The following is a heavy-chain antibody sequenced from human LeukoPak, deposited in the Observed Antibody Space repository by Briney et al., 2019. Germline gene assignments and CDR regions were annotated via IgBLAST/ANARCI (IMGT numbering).Heavy chain of an antibody. CDR2: IYSGGST. V-gene: IGHV3-66*02. CDR3: ARAGKDTAMVKVGVYYYYMDV. Sequence: GGSLRLSCAASGFTVSSNYMSWVRQAPGKGVEWGSGIYSGGSTSYADSVKGRFTISRDNSKNTLYLQMNSLRAEDTAVYYCARAGKDTAMVKVGVYYYYMDVWGKGTTVTVSS. CDR1: GFTVSSNY. D-gene: IGHD5-18*01. J-gene: IGHJ6*03.